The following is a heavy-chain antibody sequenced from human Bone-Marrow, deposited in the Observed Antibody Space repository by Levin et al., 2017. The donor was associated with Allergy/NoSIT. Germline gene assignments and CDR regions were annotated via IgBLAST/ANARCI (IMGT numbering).Heavy chain of an antibody. CDR3: ARRDYDYVWGSYRSTYYFDY. CDR2: IKQDGSEK. Sequence: GESLKISCAASGFTFSSYWMSWVRQAPGKGLEWVANIKQDGSEKYYVDSVKGRFTISRDNAKNSLYLQMNSLRAEDTAVYYCARRDYDYVWGSYRSTYYFDYWGQGTLVTVSS. D-gene: IGHD3-16*02. J-gene: IGHJ4*02. CDR1: GFTFSSYW. V-gene: IGHV3-7*01.